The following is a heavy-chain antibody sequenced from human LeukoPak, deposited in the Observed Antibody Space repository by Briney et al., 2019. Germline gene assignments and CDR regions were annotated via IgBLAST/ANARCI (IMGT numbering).Heavy chain of an antibody. J-gene: IGHJ4*02. CDR1: GYKFTNYW. Sequence: GESLKISCKASGYKFTNYWIGWVRQKPGKGLEWMGVIYPHDSSTRYSPSFKGQVTISADNSISTLYLQWSSLKASDSGVYFCARQGGDTGFRAHWGQGILVTVSS. CDR2: IYPHDSST. CDR3: ARQGGDTGFRAH. V-gene: IGHV5-51*01. D-gene: IGHD4-17*01.